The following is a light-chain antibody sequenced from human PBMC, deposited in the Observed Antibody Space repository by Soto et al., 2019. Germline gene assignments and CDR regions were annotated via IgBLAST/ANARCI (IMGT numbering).Light chain of an antibody. CDR2: DAY. Sequence: EVVLTQSPVTLSLSPGERATLSCMASLSFRGLLAWYQQKPGQAPRLLIYDAYNRATGIPPRFSGSGSGTDFTLTISSLEPEDSAVYYCQQRHMWPITFGQGTRLEIK. CDR1: LSFRGL. J-gene: IGKJ5*01. CDR3: QQRHMWPIT. V-gene: IGKV3-11*01.